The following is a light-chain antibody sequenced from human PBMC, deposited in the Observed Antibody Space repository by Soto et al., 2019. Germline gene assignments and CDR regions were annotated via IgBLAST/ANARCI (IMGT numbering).Light chain of an antibody. V-gene: IGKV1-5*03. CDR3: QPYNSWWT. CDR2: KAS. CDR1: QSISSW. J-gene: IGKJ1*01. Sequence: DIQMTQSPYTLSASVGDRVTITCRASQSISSWLAWYQQKPGKAPKLLIYKASSLESGVPSRFSGSGSGTEFTLTISSLQPDDFATYDCQPYNSWWTFGQGTKVEIK.